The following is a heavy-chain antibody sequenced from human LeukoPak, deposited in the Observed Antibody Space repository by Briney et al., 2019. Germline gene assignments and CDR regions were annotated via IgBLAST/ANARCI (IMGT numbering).Heavy chain of an antibody. V-gene: IGHV3-23*01. CDR1: GITLSNYG. CDR3: AKRGVVIRVILVGFHKQAYYFDS. D-gene: IGHD3-22*01. CDR2: ISDSGGAT. J-gene: IGHJ4*02. Sequence: GGSLRHSCADSGITLSNYGVSWVRQAPGKGLEWVAGISDSGGATNYADSVKGRFTISRDNRKNTLYLQMDSLRAEDTAVYFCAKRGVVIRVILVGFHKQAYYFDSWGQGALVTVSS.